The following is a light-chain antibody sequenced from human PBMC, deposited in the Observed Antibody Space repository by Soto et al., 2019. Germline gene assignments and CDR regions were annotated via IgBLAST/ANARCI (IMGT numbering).Light chain of an antibody. V-gene: IGLV2-8*01. CDR2: EVS. Sequence: QSALTQPPSASGSPGQSVTISCTGTSSDVGGYNFVSWYQQHPGKAPKFMIYEVSKRPSGVPDRFSGSKSGNTASLTVSGLQAEDEADYYCSSYAGGIKVVFGGGTKLTVL. CDR1: SSDVGGYNF. J-gene: IGLJ3*02. CDR3: SSYAGGIKVV.